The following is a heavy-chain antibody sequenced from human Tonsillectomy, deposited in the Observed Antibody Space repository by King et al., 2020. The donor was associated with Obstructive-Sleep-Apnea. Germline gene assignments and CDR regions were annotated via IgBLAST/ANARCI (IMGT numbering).Heavy chain of an antibody. CDR1: GFSLTTSGVG. Sequence: TLKESGPTLVKPTQTLTLTCSFSGFSLTTSGVGVGWIRQPPGKALEWLARIYWDGDKRYRPPLKSRLTITKDTSKNQVVLTMTNMDPVDTAPYYCAHRPPIAVAGGFDYWGQGTLVTVSS. CDR2: IYWDGDK. J-gene: IGHJ4*02. CDR3: AHRPPIAVAGGFDY. V-gene: IGHV2-5*02. D-gene: IGHD6-19*01.